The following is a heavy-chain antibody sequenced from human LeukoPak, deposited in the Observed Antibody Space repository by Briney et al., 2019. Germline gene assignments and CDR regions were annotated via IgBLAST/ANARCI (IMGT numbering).Heavy chain of an antibody. CDR3: ARDLSGDVLTAPFDY. CDR2: IIPIFGTA. D-gene: IGHD1-1*01. V-gene: IGHV1-69*13. Sequence: SVKVSCKASGGTFSSYAISWVRQAHGQGLEWMGGIIPIFGTANYAQKFQGRVTITADESTSTAYMELSSLRSEDTAVYYCARDLSGDVLTAPFDYWGQGTLVTVSS. CDR1: GGTFSSYA. J-gene: IGHJ4*02.